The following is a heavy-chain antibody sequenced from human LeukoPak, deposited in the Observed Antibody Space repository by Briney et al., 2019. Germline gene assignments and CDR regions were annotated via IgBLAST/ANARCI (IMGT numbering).Heavy chain of an antibody. CDR3: ARDEREGGGWYNPAEYFQH. CDR1: GYTFTSYG. Sequence: ASVKVSCKASGYTFTSYGISWVRQAPGQGLEWMGWISAYNGNTNYAQKLQGRVTMTTDTSTSTAYMELRSLRSDDTAVYYCARDEREGGGWYNPAEYFQHWGQGTLVTVSS. J-gene: IGHJ1*01. CDR2: ISAYNGNT. V-gene: IGHV1-18*04. D-gene: IGHD6-19*01.